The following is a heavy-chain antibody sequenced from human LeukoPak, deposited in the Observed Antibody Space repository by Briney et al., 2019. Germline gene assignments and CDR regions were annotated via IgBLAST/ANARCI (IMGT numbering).Heavy chain of an antibody. V-gene: IGHV3-30-3*01. J-gene: IGHJ6*02. D-gene: IGHD3-22*01. CDR3: ARDKTMIVVVTYYYGMDV. CDR2: ISYDGSNK. Sequence: GRSLRLSCAASGFTFSSYAMHWVRQAPGRGLEWVAVISYDGSNKYYADSVKGRFTISRDNSKNTLCLQMNSLRAEDTAVYYCARDKTMIVVVTYYYGMDVWGQGTTVTVSS. CDR1: GFTFSSYA.